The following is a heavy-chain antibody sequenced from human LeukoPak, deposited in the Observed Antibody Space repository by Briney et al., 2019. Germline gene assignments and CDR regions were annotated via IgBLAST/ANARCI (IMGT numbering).Heavy chain of an antibody. D-gene: IGHD4-17*01. CDR1: GGSISGGDYY. V-gene: IGHV4-30-4*08. CDR2: IYYSVST. Sequence: SQTLSLTCTVSGGSISGGDYYWSSIRQPPGEGLGWIVYIYYSVSTYYNPSLKSRVTISVDTSKNQYSLKLSSVTAADTAGYYCAREDGDYWFDPWGQGTLVTVSS. CDR3: AREDGDYWFDP. J-gene: IGHJ5*02.